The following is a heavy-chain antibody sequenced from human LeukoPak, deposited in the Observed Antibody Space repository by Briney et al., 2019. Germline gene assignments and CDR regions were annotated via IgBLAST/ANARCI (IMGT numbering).Heavy chain of an antibody. D-gene: IGHD6-13*01. CDR1: GFTFSSYS. J-gene: IGHJ6*02. CDR3: ARTFTWGGIAASDGMDV. V-gene: IGHV3-21*01. CDR2: ISSSSSYI. Sequence: PGGSLRLSCAASGFTFSSYSMNWVRQAPGKGLEWVSSISSSSSYIYYADSVKGRFTISRDNAKNSLYLQMNSLRAEDTAVYYCARTFTWGGIAASDGMDVWGQGTTVTVPS.